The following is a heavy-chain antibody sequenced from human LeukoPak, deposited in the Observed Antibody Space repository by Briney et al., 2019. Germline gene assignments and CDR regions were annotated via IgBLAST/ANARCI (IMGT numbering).Heavy chain of an antibody. CDR3: ARPIYDSSGPVAFDI. J-gene: IGHJ3*02. D-gene: IGHD3-22*01. Sequence: GASVKVSCKASGYTFTSYGISWVRQTPGQGHGWMGWISAYNGNTNYAQKLQGRVTMTTDTSTSTAYMELRSLRSDDTAVYYCARPIYDSSGPVAFDIWGQGTMVTVSS. CDR2: ISAYNGNT. CDR1: GYTFTSYG. V-gene: IGHV1-18*01.